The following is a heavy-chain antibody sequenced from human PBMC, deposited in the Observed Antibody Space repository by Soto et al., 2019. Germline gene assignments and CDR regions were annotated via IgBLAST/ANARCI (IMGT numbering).Heavy chain of an antibody. Sequence: PSETLSLTCAVYGGSFSGYYWSWIRQPPGKGLEWIGEINHSGSTNYNPSLKSRVTISVDTSKNQFSLKLSSVTAADTAVYYCARRSILWFGGLPLWFDPWGQGTLVTVS. D-gene: IGHD3-10*01. CDR3: ARRSILWFGGLPLWFDP. V-gene: IGHV4-34*01. J-gene: IGHJ5*02. CDR1: GGSFSGYY. CDR2: INHSGST.